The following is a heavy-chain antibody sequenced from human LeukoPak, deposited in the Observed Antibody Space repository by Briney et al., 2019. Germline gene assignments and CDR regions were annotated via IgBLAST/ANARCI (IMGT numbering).Heavy chain of an antibody. Sequence: SETLSLTCTVSGGSISSYYWSWIRQPAGKGLEWIGRIYTSGSTNYNPSLKSRVTMSVDTSKNQISLKLSSVTAADTAVYYCAREIGDYYDSSGYRTYYFDYWGQETLVTVSS. V-gene: IGHV4-4*07. CDR2: IYTSGST. D-gene: IGHD3-22*01. CDR3: AREIGDYYDSSGYRTYYFDY. CDR1: GGSISSYY. J-gene: IGHJ4*02.